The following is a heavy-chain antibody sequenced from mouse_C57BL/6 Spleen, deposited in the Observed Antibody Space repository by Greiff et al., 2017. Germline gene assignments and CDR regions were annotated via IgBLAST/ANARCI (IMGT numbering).Heavy chain of an antibody. CDR3: AGLRGAY. J-gene: IGHJ3*01. Sequence: EVHLVESGGGLVKPGGSLKLSCAASGFTFSSYAMSWVRQTPEKRLEWVATISDGGSYTYYPDNVKGRFTISRDNAKNNLYLQMSHLKSEDTAMYYCAGLRGAYWGQGTLVTVSA. D-gene: IGHD3-1*01. CDR1: GFTFSSYA. CDR2: ISDGGSYT. V-gene: IGHV5-4*01.